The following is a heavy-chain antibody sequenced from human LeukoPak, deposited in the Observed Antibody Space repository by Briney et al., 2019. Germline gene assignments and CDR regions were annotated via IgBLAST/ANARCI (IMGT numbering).Heavy chain of an antibody. CDR2: ISSSSSSI. D-gene: IGHD1-14*01. CDR3: ARVYRRYFDY. J-gene: IGHJ4*02. CDR1: GFIFSSYS. Sequence: GGSLRLSCAASGFIFSSYSMNWVRQAPGKGLEWVSYISSSSSSIYYADAVRGRFTISRDNAKNSLYLQMNSLRAEDTAVYYCARVYRRYFDYWGQGTLVTVSS. V-gene: IGHV3-48*01.